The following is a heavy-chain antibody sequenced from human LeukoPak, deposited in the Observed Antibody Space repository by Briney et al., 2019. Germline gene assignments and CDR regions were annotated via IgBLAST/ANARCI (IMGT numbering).Heavy chain of an antibody. CDR3: ARKGGHFDY. D-gene: IGHD2-15*01. CDR1: GDSINYYY. Sequence: SETLSLTCTVSGDSINYYYWSWIRQSPGKGLEWIGYVYYNGSAKYNPSLKSRVIISVDMSKNQFSLKVSSVTAADTAIYYCARKGGHFDYWGQGTLVTVSS. J-gene: IGHJ4*02. CDR2: VYYNGSA. V-gene: IGHV4-59*01.